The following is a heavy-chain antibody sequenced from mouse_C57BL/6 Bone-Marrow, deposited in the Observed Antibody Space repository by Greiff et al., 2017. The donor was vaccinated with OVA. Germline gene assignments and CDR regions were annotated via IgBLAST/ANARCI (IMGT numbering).Heavy chain of an antibody. CDR2: ISDGGSYT. J-gene: IGHJ2*01. V-gene: IGHV5-4*01. CDR3: ARDPGGVFDY. CDR1: GFTFSSYA. Sequence: EVKVVESGGGLVKPGGSLKLSCAASGFTFSSYAMSWVRQTPEKRLEWVATISDGGSYTYYPDNVKGRFTISRDNAKNNLYLQMSHLKSEDTAMYYCARDPGGVFDYWGQGTTLTVSS.